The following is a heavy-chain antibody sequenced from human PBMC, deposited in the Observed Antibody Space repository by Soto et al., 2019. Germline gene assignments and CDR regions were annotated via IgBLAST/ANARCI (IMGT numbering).Heavy chain of an antibody. CDR2: IYHTGST. V-gene: IGHV4-31*03. Sequence: TSETLSLTCSVSGGSISTVGHYWTWIRQPPGKGLEWIGSIYHTGSTYYSKSLRSRLTMSVDTSKSQFSLRLSSVTAADTAVYYCARATGTLRSRNCDYWGQGSLVTVSS. CDR3: ARATGTLRSRNCDY. CDR1: GGSISTVGHY. D-gene: IGHD1-1*01. J-gene: IGHJ4*02.